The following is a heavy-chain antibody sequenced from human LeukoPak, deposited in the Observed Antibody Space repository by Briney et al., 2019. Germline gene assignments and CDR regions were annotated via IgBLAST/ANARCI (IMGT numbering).Heavy chain of an antibody. J-gene: IGHJ3*02. CDR3: ARRGATVTTDAFDI. D-gene: IGHD4-17*01. V-gene: IGHV1-69*01. CDR2: IIPIFGTA. CDR1: GGTFSSYA. Sequence: SVKVSCKASGGTFSSYAISWVRQAPGQGLEWMGGIIPIFGTANYAQKFQGRVTITADESTSTAYMELSSLRSEDTAVYYCARRGATVTTDAFDIGGQGTMVTVSS.